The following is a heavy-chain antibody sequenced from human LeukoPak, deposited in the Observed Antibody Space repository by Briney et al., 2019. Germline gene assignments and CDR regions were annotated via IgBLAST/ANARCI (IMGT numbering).Heavy chain of an antibody. CDR3: TRAITYFYGSVTYDWFDS. CDR2: IRQDGSQK. J-gene: IGHJ5*01. CDR1: GFTFSRFW. D-gene: IGHD3-10*01. Sequence: GESLRLSCVASGFTFSRFWMSWVRQAPGKGLEWVANIRQDGSQKNYVDSVKGRFTISRDNAKNTVYLQMNGLRVDDTAIYYCTRAITYFYGSVTYDWFDSWGQGTRVTVSS. V-gene: IGHV3-7*01.